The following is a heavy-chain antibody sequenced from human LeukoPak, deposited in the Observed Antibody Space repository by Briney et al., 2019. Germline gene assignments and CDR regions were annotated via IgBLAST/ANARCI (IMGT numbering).Heavy chain of an antibody. D-gene: IGHD3-16*01. J-gene: IGHJ3*01. CDR1: GFSFSSWA. Sequence: QPGGSLRLSCAASGFSFSSWAMHWVRQAPGKGLEWVAVISSDGHNKYYADSVKGRFTISRDNSRDTLYLELNSLRAEDTSMFFCARPGLGIGAADLGDDAFDVWGQGTMVTVSS. CDR2: ISSDGHNK. CDR3: ARPGLGIGAADLGDDAFDV. V-gene: IGHV3-30*04.